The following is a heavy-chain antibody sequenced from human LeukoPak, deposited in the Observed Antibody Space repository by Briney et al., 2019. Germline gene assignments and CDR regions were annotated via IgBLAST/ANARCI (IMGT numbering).Heavy chain of an antibody. CDR3: ARDFGYF. CDR1: GFTFSTYA. V-gene: IGHV3-23*01. Sequence: GGPLRISCAASGFTFSTYAMSWFRQAPGKGLEWVSAISGSGANTYYADSVKGRFTISRDNSKTTLYLQMNSLRAEDTAVYYCARDFGYFWGQGTLVTVSS. J-gene: IGHJ4*02. CDR2: ISGSGANT. D-gene: IGHD3-10*01.